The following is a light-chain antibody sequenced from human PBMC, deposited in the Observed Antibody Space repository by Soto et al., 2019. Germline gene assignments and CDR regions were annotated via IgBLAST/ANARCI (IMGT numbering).Light chain of an antibody. Sequence: EIVMTQSPATLSVSPGERATLSCRASQSVSSNLAWYKQKPGQALRLLLYGASTRATGIPARFSGSRSGTEFTLTISSLQSEDFAVYYCQQYNNWPPRTFGQGTKVDIK. V-gene: IGKV3-15*01. J-gene: IGKJ1*01. CDR3: QQYNNWPPRT. CDR1: QSVSSN. CDR2: GAS.